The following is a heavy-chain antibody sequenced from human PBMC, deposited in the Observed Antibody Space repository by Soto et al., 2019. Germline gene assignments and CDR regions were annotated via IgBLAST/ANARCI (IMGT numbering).Heavy chain of an antibody. D-gene: IGHD6-13*01. CDR3: AREGSSSWYGDNWFDP. Sequence: QVQLVQSGAEVKKPGASVKVSCKASGYTFTSYYMHWVRQAPGQGLEWMGIINPSGGSTSYAQKLQGRVSMTRDTSTSTVYMELSSLRSEDTAVYYCAREGSSSWYGDNWFDPWGQGTLVTVSS. CDR2: INPSGGST. J-gene: IGHJ5*02. CDR1: GYTFTSYY. V-gene: IGHV1-46*01.